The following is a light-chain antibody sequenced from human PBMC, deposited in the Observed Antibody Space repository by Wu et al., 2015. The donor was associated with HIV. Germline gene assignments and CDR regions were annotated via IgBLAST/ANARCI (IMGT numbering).Light chain of an antibody. Sequence: EIVLTQSPGTLSLSPGERATLSCRASQSVSSTYLAWYQQKPGQAPRLLIYGASTRATGIPARFSGSGSGTEFTLTISNLQSEDFAVYYCQQYNDWPSWTFGQGTKVEIK. J-gene: IGKJ1*01. CDR3: QQYNDWPSWT. CDR1: QSVSSTY. CDR2: GAS. V-gene: IGKV3-15*01.